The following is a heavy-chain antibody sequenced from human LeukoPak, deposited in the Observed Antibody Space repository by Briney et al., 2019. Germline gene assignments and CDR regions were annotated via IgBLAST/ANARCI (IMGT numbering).Heavy chain of an antibody. CDR3: AGSGGSHSSFDY. CDR1: GFTFSSYA. D-gene: IGHD2-15*01. V-gene: IGHV3-30-3*01. J-gene: IGHJ4*02. Sequence: GGSLRLSCAASGFTFSSYAMHWVRQAPGKGLEWVAVISYDGSNNYYADSVKGRFTISRDNSKNTLYLQMNSLRAEDTAVYYCAGSGGSHSSFDYWGQGTLVTVSS. CDR2: ISYDGSNN.